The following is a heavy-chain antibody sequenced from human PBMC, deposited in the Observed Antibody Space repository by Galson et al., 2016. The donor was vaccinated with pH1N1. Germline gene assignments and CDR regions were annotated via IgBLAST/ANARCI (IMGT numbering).Heavy chain of an antibody. J-gene: IGHJ4*02. D-gene: IGHD3-22*01. CDR2: INPIFRTA. CDR1: GGTFSNYA. Sequence: SVKVSCKASGGTFSNYAISWVRQAPGQGLEWMGGINPIFRTANYAQKFQGRVTITTDESTSTAYMELSSLRSEDTAVYYCAGVKNFYGSSGYYYVFDYWGQGTLVTVSS. V-gene: IGHV1-69*05. CDR3: AGVKNFYGSSGYYYVFDY.